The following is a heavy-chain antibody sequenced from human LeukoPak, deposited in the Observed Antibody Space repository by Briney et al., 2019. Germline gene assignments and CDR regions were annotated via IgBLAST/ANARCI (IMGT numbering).Heavy chain of an antibody. J-gene: IGHJ4*02. CDR2: IRYDGSNK. CDR1: GFTFSNYG. D-gene: IGHD5-18*01. V-gene: IGHV3-30*02. Sequence: GGSLRLSCAASGFTFSNYGMHWVRQAPGKGLEWVAFIRYDGSNKYYADSVKGRFTISRDNSKNTLYLQMNSLRAEDTAVYYCAKERDTAMVTIDYWGQGTLVTVSS. CDR3: AKERDTAMVTIDY.